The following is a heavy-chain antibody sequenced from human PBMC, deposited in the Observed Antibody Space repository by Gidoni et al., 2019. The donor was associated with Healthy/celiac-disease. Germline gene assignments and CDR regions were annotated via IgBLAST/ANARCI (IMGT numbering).Heavy chain of an antibody. CDR1: CGPISSSSYY. CDR2: IYYSGRT. Sequence: QLQLQESGPGLVKPSETLSLTCPVYCGPISSSSYYWGWIRQPPWKGREWIGSIYYSGRTYYNPSLKSRVTISVDTSKNQFSLKLSSVTAADTAVYYCARHSVSYYVYHWGQGTLVTVSS. J-gene: IGHJ1*01. D-gene: IGHD1-26*01. V-gene: IGHV4-39*01. CDR3: ARHSVSYYVYH.